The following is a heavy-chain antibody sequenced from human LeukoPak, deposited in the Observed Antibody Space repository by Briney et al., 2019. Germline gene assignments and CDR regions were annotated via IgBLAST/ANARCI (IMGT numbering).Heavy chain of an antibody. D-gene: IGHD3-3*01. CDR2: ISAYNGNT. CDR1: GYTFTSYG. Sequence: GASVKVSCKASGYTFTSYGISWVRQAPGQGLEWMGWISAYNGNTNYAQKLQGRVTMTTDTSTSTAYMELRSLRSDDTAVYYCARHALYDFWGGYGRYYYYTDVWGKGTTVTASS. V-gene: IGHV1-18*01. CDR3: ARHALYDFWGGYGRYYYYTDV. J-gene: IGHJ6*03.